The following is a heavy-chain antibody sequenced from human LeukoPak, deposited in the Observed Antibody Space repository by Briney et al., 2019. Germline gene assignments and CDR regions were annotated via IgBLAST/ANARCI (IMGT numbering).Heavy chain of an antibody. Sequence: GESLKISCKGSGYSFTTYWIAWVRQLPGRGLEWMGIISPDDSEIRYSPSFRGQVTISADKSTSTAYLQWSRLKASDTAIYYCARHEGSGSYYSYWGQGTLVTVSS. J-gene: IGHJ4*02. CDR2: ISPDDSEI. D-gene: IGHD1-26*01. CDR1: GYSFTTYW. CDR3: ARHEGSGSYYSY. V-gene: IGHV5-51*01.